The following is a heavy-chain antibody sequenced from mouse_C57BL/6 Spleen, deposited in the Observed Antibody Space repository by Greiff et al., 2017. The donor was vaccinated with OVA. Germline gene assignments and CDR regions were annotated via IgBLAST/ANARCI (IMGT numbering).Heavy chain of an antibody. V-gene: IGHV10-1*01. J-gene: IGHJ1*03. D-gene: IGHD1-1*01. Sequence: EVMLVESGGGLVQPKGSLKLSCAASGFSFNTYAMNWVRQAPGKGLDWVARIRSKSNNYATYYADSVKDRFTISRDDSERMLYLQMNNLKTDDTAMYYGVRHAYYGSSYRYWYCDVWGKGTTVTVSS. CDR2: IRSKSNNYAT. CDR3: VRHAYYGSSYRYWYCDV. CDR1: GFSFNTYA.